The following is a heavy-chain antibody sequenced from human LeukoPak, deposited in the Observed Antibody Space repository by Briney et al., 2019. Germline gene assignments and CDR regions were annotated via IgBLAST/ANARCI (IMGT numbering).Heavy chain of an antibody. Sequence: ASVKVSCKASGYSFIVYYIHGVRQAPGQGLEWMGWIDPRTGDTNYAQQFQGRLTITRDTSISTAYMDLNRLTSDDTAVYFCARDWELRYSQGGFDLWGQGTLVTVSS. CDR2: IDPRTGDT. CDR1: GYSFIVYY. V-gene: IGHV1-2*02. D-gene: IGHD3-9*01. J-gene: IGHJ4*02. CDR3: ARDWELRYSQGGFDL.